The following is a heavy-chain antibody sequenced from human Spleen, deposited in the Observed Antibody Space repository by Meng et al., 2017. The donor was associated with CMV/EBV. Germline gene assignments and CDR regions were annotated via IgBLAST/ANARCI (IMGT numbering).Heavy chain of an antibody. CDR3: ARDRVNDYGTNSQAFDI. D-gene: IGHD4/OR15-4a*01. CDR1: GFTFSSYG. CDR2: ISYDGSNK. J-gene: IGHJ3*02. Sequence: GGSLRLSCAASGFTFSSYGMHWVRQAPSKGLEWVALISYDGSNKYYADSVKGRFTISRDNSKNTLYLQMNSLRAEDTAVYYCARDRVNDYGTNSQAFDIWGQGTMVTVSS. V-gene: IGHV3-30*03.